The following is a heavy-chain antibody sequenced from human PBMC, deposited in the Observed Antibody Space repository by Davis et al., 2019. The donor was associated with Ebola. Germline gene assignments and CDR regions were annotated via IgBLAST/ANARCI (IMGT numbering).Heavy chain of an antibody. Sequence: GESLKISCAASGFTFRNYAMHWVRQAPGKGLEWVAVVSHSEREKFYADSVKGRFTISRDNSENTLYLQMNSLTADDTAVYYCARAVFHEVLDYWGQGTQVTVS. D-gene: IGHD3-3*01. CDR3: ARAVFHEVLDY. V-gene: IGHV3-30*04. CDR1: GFTFRNYA. CDR2: VSHSEREK. J-gene: IGHJ4*02.